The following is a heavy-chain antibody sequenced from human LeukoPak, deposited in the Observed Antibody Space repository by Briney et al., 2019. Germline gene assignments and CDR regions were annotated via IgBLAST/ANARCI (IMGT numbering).Heavy chain of an antibody. CDR2: IKQDGSEK. CDR1: GFTFSSYW. J-gene: IGHJ4*02. Sequence: GGSLRLSCADSGFTFSSYWMSWVRQAPGKGLEWVANIKQDGSEKYYVDSVKGRFTISRDNAKNSLYLQMNSLRAEDTAVYYCARRGFNYFDYWGQGTLVTVSS. D-gene: IGHD3-16*01. CDR3: ARRGFNYFDY. V-gene: IGHV3-7*01.